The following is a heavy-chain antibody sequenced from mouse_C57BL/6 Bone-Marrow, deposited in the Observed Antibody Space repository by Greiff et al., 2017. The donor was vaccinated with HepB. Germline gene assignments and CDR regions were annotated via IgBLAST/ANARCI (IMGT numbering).Heavy chain of an antibody. CDR1: GFNIKDDY. Sequence: EVQGVESGAELVRPGASVKLSCTASGFNIKDDYMHWVKQRPEQGLEWIGWIDPENGDTEYASKFQGKATITSDTSSNTAYLQLSSLTSEDTAVYYCTTEGYTIPRFAYWGQGTLVTVSA. CDR2: IDPENGDT. CDR3: TTEGYTIPRFAY. J-gene: IGHJ3*01. V-gene: IGHV14-4*01. D-gene: IGHD3-2*02.